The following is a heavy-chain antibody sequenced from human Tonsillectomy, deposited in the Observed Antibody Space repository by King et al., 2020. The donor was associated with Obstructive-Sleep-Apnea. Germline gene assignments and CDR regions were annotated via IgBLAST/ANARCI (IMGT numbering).Heavy chain of an antibody. CDR2: MYYSGST. CDR3: ARDPSYSYGYFDY. CDR1: GGSISSGNYS. J-gene: IGHJ4*02. Sequence: QLQESGPGLVKPSQTLSLTCAVSGGSISSGNYSWSWIRQPPGKGLEWIGYMYYSGSTYYNPSLKSRVTISVDTTKNKFSLKLSSVTAADTAVYYCARDPSYSYGYFDYWGQGTLVTVSS. D-gene: IGHD5-18*01. V-gene: IGHV4-30-4*07.